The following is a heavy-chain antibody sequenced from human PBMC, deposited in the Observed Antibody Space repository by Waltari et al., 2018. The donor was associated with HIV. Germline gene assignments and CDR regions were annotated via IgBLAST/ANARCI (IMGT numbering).Heavy chain of an antibody. Sequence: EVQLLESGGGLVQPGGSLRLYCAASGFTFSGYAMSWVRQAPGKGLEWCSAITDSGGDTYYADSVKGRFTISRDKSKNTLYLQMNSLRDEDTAVYYCAKGSSGGRPYYFDYWGQGTLVTVSS. CDR2: ITDSGGDT. CDR1: GFTFSGYA. D-gene: IGHD2-15*01. V-gene: IGHV3-23*01. CDR3: AKGSSGGRPYYFDY. J-gene: IGHJ4*02.